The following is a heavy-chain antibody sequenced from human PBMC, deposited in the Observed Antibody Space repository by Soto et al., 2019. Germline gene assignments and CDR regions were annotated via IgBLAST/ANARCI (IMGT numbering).Heavy chain of an antibody. CDR3: AVLAVAAQRYAFDI. J-gene: IGHJ3*02. CDR2: IIPILGIA. V-gene: IGHV1-69*02. D-gene: IGHD6-19*01. Sequence: GASVKVSFKASGGTFSSYTISWVRQAPGQGLEWMGRIIPILGIANYAQKFQGRVTITADKSTSTAYMELSSLRSEDTAVYYCAVLAVAAQRYAFDIWGQGTMVTVSS. CDR1: GGTFSSYT.